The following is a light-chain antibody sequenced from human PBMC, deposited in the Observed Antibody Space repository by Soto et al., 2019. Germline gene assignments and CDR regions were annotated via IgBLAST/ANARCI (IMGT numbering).Light chain of an antibody. CDR3: QQYNSWPLT. CDR1: QSVNIY. CDR2: DAS. Sequence: EVLMTQSPATLSLSPGERATLSCRASQSVNIYLAWYQQKPGQAPRLLTYDASNRATGIPATFSGSGSGTEFTLSISILQSAVYYCQQYNSWPLTFGGGTKVDIK. V-gene: IGKV3D-15*03. J-gene: IGKJ4*01.